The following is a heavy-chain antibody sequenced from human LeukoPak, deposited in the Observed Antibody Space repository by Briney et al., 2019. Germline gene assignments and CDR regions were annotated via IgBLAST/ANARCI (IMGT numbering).Heavy chain of an antibody. CDR3: ARDSPFEWAVFGDSFDI. J-gene: IGHJ3*02. CDR2: MHYSGST. D-gene: IGHD3-3*01. V-gene: IGHV4-59*01. CDR1: GGSISDYY. Sequence: KPSETLSLTCTVSGGSISDYYWSWIRQSPGKGLEWIGHMHYSGSTNYNSSLESRVTISMDTSKRQISLKLSSVTAADTAVYYCARDSPFEWAVFGDSFDIWGQGTVVVVSS.